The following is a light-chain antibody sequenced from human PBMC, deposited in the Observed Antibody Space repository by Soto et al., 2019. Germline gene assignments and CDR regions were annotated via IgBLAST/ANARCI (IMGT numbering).Light chain of an antibody. Sequence: PGGRATLSCRASQSVSSSSLAWYQQKRGQAPRLLIHGASSRATGIPDRFSGSGSGTDFTLTISRLEPEDFAVYYCQQYGSSPRTFGQGTKVEVK. CDR3: QQYGSSPRT. CDR1: QSVSSSS. V-gene: IGKV3-20*01. J-gene: IGKJ1*01. CDR2: GAS.